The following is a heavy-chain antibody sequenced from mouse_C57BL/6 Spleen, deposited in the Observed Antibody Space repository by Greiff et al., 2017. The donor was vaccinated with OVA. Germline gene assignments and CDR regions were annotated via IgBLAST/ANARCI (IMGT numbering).Heavy chain of an antibody. CDR2: IHPNSGST. V-gene: IGHV1-64*01. Sequence: QVQLQQPGAELEKPGASVKLSCKASGYTFTSYWMHWVKQRPGQGLEWIGMIHPNSGSTNYNEKFKSKATLTVDKSSSTAYMQLSSLTSEDSAVYYCARGWDGVYAMDYWGQGTSVTVSS. CDR1: GYTFTSYW. D-gene: IGHD4-1*01. J-gene: IGHJ4*01. CDR3: ARGWDGVYAMDY.